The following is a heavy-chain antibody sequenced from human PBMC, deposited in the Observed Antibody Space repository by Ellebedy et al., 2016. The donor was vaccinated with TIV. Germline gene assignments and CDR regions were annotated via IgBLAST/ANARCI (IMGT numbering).Heavy chain of an antibody. D-gene: IGHD1-26*01. CDR1: GGTFSGQS. V-gene: IGHV1-69*13. CDR3: ANNFRPGWELLRPFDY. Sequence: AASVKVSCQAAGGTFSGQSFRWVRQAPGQGLEWMGGIMPIIDTPNYAQNFQGRLTITADESTSTVYMELNSLRSEDTDVYGCANNFRPGWELLRPFDYWGQGTLVSVSS. J-gene: IGHJ4*02. CDR2: IMPIIDTP.